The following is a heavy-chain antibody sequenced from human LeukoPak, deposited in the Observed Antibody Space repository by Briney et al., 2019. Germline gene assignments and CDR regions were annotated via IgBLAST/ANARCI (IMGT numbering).Heavy chain of an antibody. CDR3: ARDHNWNDVDWFDP. Sequence: SETLSLTCTVSGGSISSSSYSWGWIRQPPGKGLEWIGSIYYSGTTYYNPSLKSRVTISVDTSKIQFSLKLSSVAATDTAVYFCARDHNWNDVDWFDPWGQGTLVTVSS. V-gene: IGHV4-39*02. CDR1: GGSISSSSYS. J-gene: IGHJ5*02. D-gene: IGHD1-1*01. CDR2: IYYSGTT.